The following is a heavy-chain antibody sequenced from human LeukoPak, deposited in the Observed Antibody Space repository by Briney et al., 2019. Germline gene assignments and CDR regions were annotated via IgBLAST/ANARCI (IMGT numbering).Heavy chain of an antibody. CDR1: GYTFINHW. D-gene: IGHD1-26*01. V-gene: IGHV1-46*01. Sequence: GASVKVSCKASGYTFINHWMHWVRQAPGQGLEWVGLINPTGTTTIYAQKFQGRITLTRDMSATTDYMELSSLTSEDTAVYYCARDNSVGGIAWWFDPWGQGTLVTVSS. CDR3: ARDNSVGGIAWWFDP. CDR2: INPTGTTT. J-gene: IGHJ5*02.